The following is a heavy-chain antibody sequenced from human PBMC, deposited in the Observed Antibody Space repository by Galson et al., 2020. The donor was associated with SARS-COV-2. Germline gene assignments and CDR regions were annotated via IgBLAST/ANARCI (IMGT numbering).Heavy chain of an antibody. CDR2: INPNSGGT. D-gene: IGHD2-21*02. CDR3: AREWGCGGDCYTAGMDV. CDR1: GYTFPGYY. Sequence: ASVKVSCKASGYTFPGYYMHWVRQAPGQGLEWMGWINPNSGGTNYAQKFQGWVTMTRDTSISTAYMELSRLRSDDTAVYYCAREWGCGGDCYTAGMDVWGQGTTVTVSS. J-gene: IGHJ6*02. V-gene: IGHV1-2*04.